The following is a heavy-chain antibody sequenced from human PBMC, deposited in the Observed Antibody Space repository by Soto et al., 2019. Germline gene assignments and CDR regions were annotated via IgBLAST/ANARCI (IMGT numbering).Heavy chain of an antibody. CDR2: IGAGSDGI. Sequence: GGSLRLSCAASGFTFSIYAVAWIRQTPGKGLEWVSVIGAGSDGIQYVDSVKGRFSISRDNSKNTLYLHMNSLRAEDTAIYYCAKYSTSGPSRFFDIWGQGTLVTVSS. D-gene: IGHD5-12*01. J-gene: IGHJ4*02. CDR3: AKYSTSGPSRFFDI. CDR1: GFTFSIYA. V-gene: IGHV3-23*01.